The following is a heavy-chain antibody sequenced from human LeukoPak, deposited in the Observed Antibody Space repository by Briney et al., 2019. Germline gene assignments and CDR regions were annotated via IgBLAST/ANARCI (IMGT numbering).Heavy chain of an antibody. D-gene: IGHD4-11*01. CDR3: AKVSNSYYFYFMDV. Sequence: SVTVSCKASGGTFSSYAISWVRQAPGQGLEWMGGIIPIFGTANYAQKFQGRVTITADESTSTAYMELRSLRSDDTALYYCAKVSNSYYFYFMDVWGRGTTVTVSS. CDR1: GGTFSSYA. CDR2: IIPIFGTA. J-gene: IGHJ6*03. V-gene: IGHV1-69*13.